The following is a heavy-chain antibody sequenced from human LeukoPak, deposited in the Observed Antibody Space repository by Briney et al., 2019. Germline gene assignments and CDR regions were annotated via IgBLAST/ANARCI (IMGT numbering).Heavy chain of an antibody. CDR1: GFTFSGSA. Sequence: GGSLRLSCAASGFTFSGSAMHWVRQASGKGLEWVGRIRSKTNSYATAYAASVKGRFTISRDDSKNTAYLQMKSLRAEDTAVYYCARDYSDYGGVSAELFSIWGQGTMVTVSS. D-gene: IGHD4-23*01. V-gene: IGHV3-73*01. CDR3: ARDYSDYGGVSAELFSI. CDR2: IRSKTNSYAT. J-gene: IGHJ3*02.